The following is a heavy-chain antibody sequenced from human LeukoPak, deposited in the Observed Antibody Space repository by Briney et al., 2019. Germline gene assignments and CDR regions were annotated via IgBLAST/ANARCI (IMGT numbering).Heavy chain of an antibody. Sequence: GGSLRLSCAASGFTFSSYNMNWVRQAPGKGLEWVSYISSSSSTIYYADSVKGRFTISRDNSKNTIYLEIDSLTAEDTAVYYCARTNPVYGDYDYWGLGTLVTVYS. CDR2: ISSSSSTI. D-gene: IGHD4-17*01. CDR1: GFTFSSYN. CDR3: ARTNPVYGDYDY. V-gene: IGHV3-48*01. J-gene: IGHJ4*02.